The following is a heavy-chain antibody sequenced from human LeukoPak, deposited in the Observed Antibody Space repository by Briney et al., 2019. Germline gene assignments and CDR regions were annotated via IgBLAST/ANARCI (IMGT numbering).Heavy chain of an antibody. CDR1: GGSISSYY. Sequence: SETLSLTCTVSGGSISSYYWSWIRQPPGKGLEWIGYIYYSGSTNYNPSLKSRVTISVDTSKNQFSLKLSSVTAADTAVYYCASHRDDYNSFDYWGQGTLVTVSS. CDR3: ASHRDDYNSFDY. D-gene: IGHD5-24*01. V-gene: IGHV4-59*08. CDR2: IYYSGST. J-gene: IGHJ4*02.